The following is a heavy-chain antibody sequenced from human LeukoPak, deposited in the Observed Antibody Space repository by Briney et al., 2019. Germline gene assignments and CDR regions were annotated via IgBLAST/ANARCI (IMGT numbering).Heavy chain of an antibody. CDR1: GYTFTNYN. V-gene: IGHV1-46*01. J-gene: IGHJ4*02. CDR2: INPSGGST. Sequence: GASVKVSCKASGYTFTNYNIHWVRQAPGQGLEWMGIINPSGGSTSYAQKFQDRITMTRDTSTSIVYMNLSSLRSEDTAVYYCARGSGDGDYEGLPSYFDYWGQGTLVTVSS. D-gene: IGHD4-17*01. CDR3: ARGSGDGDYEGLPSYFDY.